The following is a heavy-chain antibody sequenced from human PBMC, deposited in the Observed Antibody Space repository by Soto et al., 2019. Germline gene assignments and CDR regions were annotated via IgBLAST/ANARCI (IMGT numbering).Heavy chain of an antibody. D-gene: IGHD3-3*01. J-gene: IGHJ5*02. V-gene: IGHV3-33*01. CDR2: IWYDGSNK. CDR3: ARDFGFPLGWFDP. Sequence: GGSLRLSCAASGFTFSSYGMHWVRQAPGKGLEWVAVIWYDGSNKYYADSVKGRFTISRDNSKNTLYLQMNSLRAEDTAVYYCARDFGFPLGWFDPWGQGTLVTVSS. CDR1: GFTFSSYG.